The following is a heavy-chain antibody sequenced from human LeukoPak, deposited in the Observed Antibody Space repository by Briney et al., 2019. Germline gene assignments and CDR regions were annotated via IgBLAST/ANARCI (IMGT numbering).Heavy chain of an antibody. Sequence: ASVKVSCKASGGIFSSYAISWVRQAPGQGLEWMGRIIPILGIANYAQKFQGRVTITADKSTSTVYMDLSSLRSEDTAVYYCARARGYYDSSGYYCPLGYWGQGTLVTVSS. CDR3: ARARGYYDSSGYYCPLGY. V-gene: IGHV1-69*04. CDR1: GGIFSSYA. D-gene: IGHD3-22*01. J-gene: IGHJ4*02. CDR2: IIPILGIA.